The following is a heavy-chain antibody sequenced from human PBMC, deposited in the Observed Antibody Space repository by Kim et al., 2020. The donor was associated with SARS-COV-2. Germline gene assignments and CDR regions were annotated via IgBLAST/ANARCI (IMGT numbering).Heavy chain of an antibody. CDR2: IKSKTDGGTT. CDR1: GFTFSNAW. D-gene: IGHD3-10*01. V-gene: IGHV3-15*01. CDR3: TTDPRWFGELGVWWFDP. J-gene: IGHJ5*02. Sequence: GGSLRLSCAASGFTFSNAWMSWVRQAPGKGLEWVGRIKSKTDGGTTDYAAPVKGRFTISRDDSKNTLYLQMNSLKTEDTAVYYCTTDPRWFGELGVWWFDPWGQGTLVTVSS.